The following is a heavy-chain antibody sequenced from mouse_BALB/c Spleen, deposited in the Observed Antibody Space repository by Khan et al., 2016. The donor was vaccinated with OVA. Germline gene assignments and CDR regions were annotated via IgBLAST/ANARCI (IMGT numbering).Heavy chain of an antibody. CDR3: ARSRYDHWYFEV. Sequence: EVELVESGGGLVQPGGSRKLSCAASGFTFSSFGMHWVRQAPEKGLEWVAYISSGSSTIYYADTVKGRFTISRDNPKNTLFLQMTSLRSEDTDMYYCARSRYDHWYFEVWGKGTTVTVSS. V-gene: IGHV5-17*02. J-gene: IGHJ1*03. CDR1: GFTFSSFG. D-gene: IGHD2-14*01. CDR2: ISSGSSTI.